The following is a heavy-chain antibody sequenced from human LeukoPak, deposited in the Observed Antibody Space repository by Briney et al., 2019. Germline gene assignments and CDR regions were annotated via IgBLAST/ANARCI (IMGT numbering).Heavy chain of an antibody. D-gene: IGHD2-2*01. CDR1: GGSISSYY. CDR3: ASYTTSRYCSSTSCYRAFDI. CDR2: IYYSGST. Sequence: SETLSLTCTVSGGSISSYYWSWIRQPPGKGLEWIGYIYYSGSTNYNPSPKSRVTISVDTSKNQFSLKLSSVTAADTAVYYCASYTTSRYCSSTSCYRAFDIWGQGTMVTVSS. J-gene: IGHJ3*02. V-gene: IGHV4-59*01.